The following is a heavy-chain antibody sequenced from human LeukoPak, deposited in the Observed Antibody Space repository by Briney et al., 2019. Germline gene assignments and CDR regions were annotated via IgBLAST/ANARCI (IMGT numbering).Heavy chain of an antibody. CDR3: ARMLLRDYGDYYFDY. Sequence: GGSLRLSCAASGFTFSDYYMSWIRQVPGKGLEWVSYISSSSSYTNYADSVKGRFTISRDNAKNSLYLQMNSLRAEDTAVYYCARMLLRDYGDYYFDYWGQGTLVTVSS. J-gene: IGHJ4*02. D-gene: IGHD4-17*01. V-gene: IGHV3-11*06. CDR2: ISSSSSYT. CDR1: GFTFSDYY.